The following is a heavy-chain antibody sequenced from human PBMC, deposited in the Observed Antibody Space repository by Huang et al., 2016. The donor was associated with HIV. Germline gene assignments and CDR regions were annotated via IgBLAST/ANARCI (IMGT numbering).Heavy chain of an antibody. J-gene: IGHJ4*02. V-gene: IGHV4-39*01. CDR1: GGSIRSDNYY. CDR2: IYYRGST. CDR3: ARLPGSITMIRGVITDPY. D-gene: IGHD3-10*01. Sequence: QLQLQESGPGLVKPSETLSLTCTVSGGSIRSDNYYWGWIRQPPGKGLEGFGSIYYRGSTHNNPPLKSRVTITVDTSKNQFSLKMRSVTAADTAVYYCARLPGSITMIRGVITDPYWGQGTLVTVSS.